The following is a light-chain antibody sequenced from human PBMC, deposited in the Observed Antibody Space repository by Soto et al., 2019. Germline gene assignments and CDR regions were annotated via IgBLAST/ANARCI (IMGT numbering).Light chain of an antibody. CDR2: SAF. V-gene: IGKV3-11*01. CDR1: QSVRND. CDR3: QQRTNWPPT. Sequence: EIVLTQSPATLSLSPGARATLSCRASQSVRNDLVWYHQKSGQAPMVLIYSAFNRATGIPARFSGSGSGTDFTLTISSLEPEDFAVYYCQQRTNWPPTFGGGTKVEMK. J-gene: IGKJ4*01.